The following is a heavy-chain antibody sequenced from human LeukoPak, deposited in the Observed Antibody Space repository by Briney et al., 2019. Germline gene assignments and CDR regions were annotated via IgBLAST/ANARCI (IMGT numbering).Heavy chain of an antibody. CDR3: ARAYSSGWYNDFDP. J-gene: IGHJ5*02. CDR1: GFAISGSPYY. CDR2: TSYSGST. Sequence: KPSETLSLTCTVSGFAISGSPYYWGWIRQPPGKGLEWIVSTSYSGSTYYNPSLKSRVTISVDTSKNQFSLKLTSVTAADTAVYYCARAYSSGWYNDFDPWGQGTLVIVSS. D-gene: IGHD6-19*01. V-gene: IGHV4-39*01.